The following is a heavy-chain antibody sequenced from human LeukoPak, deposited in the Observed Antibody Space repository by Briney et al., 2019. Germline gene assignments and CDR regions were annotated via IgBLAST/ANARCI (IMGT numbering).Heavy chain of an antibody. CDR2: INHSGST. CDR3: AREGSVNYYYYMDV. V-gene: IGHV4-34*01. CDR1: GGSFSGYY. J-gene: IGHJ6*03. Sequence: PSETLSFTCAVYGGSFSGYYWSWIRQPPGKGLEWIGEINHSGSTNYNPSLKSRVTISVDTSKNQFSLKLSSVTAADTAVYYCAREGSVNYYYYMDVWGKGTTVTVSS. D-gene: IGHD3-10*01.